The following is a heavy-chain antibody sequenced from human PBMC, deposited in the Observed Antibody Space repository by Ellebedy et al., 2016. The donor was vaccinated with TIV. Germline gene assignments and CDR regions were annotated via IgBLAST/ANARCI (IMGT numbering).Heavy chain of an antibody. CDR3: SSHVDTSMTH. CDR2: IKQDGSEK. Sequence: GGSLRLSXAASGFTFSTYWMSWVRQAPGMGLEWVANIKQDGSEKHYVDSVKGRFTISRDNAKSSLYLQMNSLRLEDTALYYCSSHVDTSMTHWGQGTLVTVSS. D-gene: IGHD5-18*01. V-gene: IGHV3-7*01. CDR1: GFTFSTYW. J-gene: IGHJ4*02.